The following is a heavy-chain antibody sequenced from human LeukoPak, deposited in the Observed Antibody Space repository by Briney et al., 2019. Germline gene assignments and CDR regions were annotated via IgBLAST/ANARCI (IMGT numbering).Heavy chain of an antibody. CDR3: ARDLSRVRGALHSSSSYWFDP. V-gene: IGHV1-69*05. D-gene: IGHD6-6*01. CDR2: IIPIFGTA. CDR1: GGTFSSYA. J-gene: IGHJ5*02. Sequence: SVKVSCKASGGTFSSYAISWVRQAPGQGLEWMGGIIPIFGTANYAQKFQGRVTITTDESTSTAYMELSSLRSEDTAVYYCARDLSRVRGALHSSSSYWFDPWGQGTLVTVSS.